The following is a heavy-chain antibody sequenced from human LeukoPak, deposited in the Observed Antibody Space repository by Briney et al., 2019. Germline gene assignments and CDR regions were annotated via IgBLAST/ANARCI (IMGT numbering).Heavy chain of an antibody. CDR3: ARDSPAVAGRYYYYYYTDV. D-gene: IGHD6-19*01. CDR1: GDSVSTYY. J-gene: IGHJ6*03. Sequence: PSETLSLTCTVSGDSVSTYYWSWIRQPAGKGLEWIGRIYSSVSTNYNPSLKSRVTMSVDTSKNQFSLKLSSVTAADTAVYYCARDSPAVAGRYYYYYYTDVWGKGTTVTASS. CDR2: IYSSVST. V-gene: IGHV4-4*07.